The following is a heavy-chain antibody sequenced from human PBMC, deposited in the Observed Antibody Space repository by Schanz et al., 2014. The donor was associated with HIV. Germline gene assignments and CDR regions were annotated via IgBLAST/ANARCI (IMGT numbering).Heavy chain of an antibody. V-gene: IGHV3-33*08. J-gene: IGHJ6*02. Sequence: VQLLESGGGLVQPGGSLRLSCAASGLIFSKAWMSWVRQAPGKGLEWVAVIWYDGTNIDYADSVKGRFTVSRDNAKNSLSLQMNSLRAEDTAVYYCARSPSYGMDVWGQGTTVTVSS. CDR2: IWYDGTNI. CDR1: GLIFSKAW. CDR3: ARSPSYGMDV.